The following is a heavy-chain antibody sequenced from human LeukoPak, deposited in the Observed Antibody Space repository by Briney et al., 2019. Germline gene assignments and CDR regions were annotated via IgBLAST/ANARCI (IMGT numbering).Heavy chain of an antibody. V-gene: IGHV3-23*01. Sequence: AGSLTLSCPPSGLTFSSYAMRWVRQAPGKGLEWVSGTSGSGAGTYYADSVKGRFNISRDNSKNTLYLQMNSLRAEDTAVYYCAKTPFGAPSISDYFDFWGQGTLVTVSS. CDR3: AKTPFGAPSISDYFDF. J-gene: IGHJ4*02. CDR2: TSGSGAGT. CDR1: GLTFSSYA. D-gene: IGHD1-26*01.